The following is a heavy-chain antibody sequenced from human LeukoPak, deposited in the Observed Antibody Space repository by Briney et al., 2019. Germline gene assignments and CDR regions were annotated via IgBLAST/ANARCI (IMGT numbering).Heavy chain of an antibody. CDR3: AGGYSSGWYDGFDY. J-gene: IGHJ4*02. Sequence: GGSLRLSCAASGFTFSSYGMHWVRQAPGRGLEWVAVIWCDGSNKYYADSVRGRFTISRDNAKNSLYLQMNSLRAEDTAVYYCAGGYSSGWYDGFDYWGQGTLVTVSS. CDR2: IWCDGSNK. D-gene: IGHD6-19*01. CDR1: GFTFSSYG. V-gene: IGHV3-33*01.